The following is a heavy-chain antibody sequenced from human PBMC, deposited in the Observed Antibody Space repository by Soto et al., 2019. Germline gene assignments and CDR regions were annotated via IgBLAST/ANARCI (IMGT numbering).Heavy chain of an antibody. CDR2: IIPILGIA. Sequence: VKLYCKTSVYTNSRYTISWVRNNQRQGLEWMGRIIPILGIANYAQKFQGRVTITADKSTSTAYMELSSLRSEDTAVYYCARDTYSNYVFPWFDPWGQGTLVSVSS. D-gene: IGHD4-4*01. CDR3: ARDTYSNYVFPWFDP. V-gene: IGHV1-69*10. J-gene: IGHJ5*02. CDR1: VYTNSRYT.